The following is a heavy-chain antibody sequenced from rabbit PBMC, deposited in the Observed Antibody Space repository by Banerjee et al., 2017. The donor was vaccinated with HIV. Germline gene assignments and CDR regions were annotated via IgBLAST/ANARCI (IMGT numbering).Heavy chain of an antibody. Sequence: QSLEESGGDLVKPGASLTLTCTASGFSFSSSYYMCWVRQAPGKGLEWIACIYGGSSGSTYYASWAKGRFTISKTSSTTVTLQMTSLTAADTATYFCARERNYYTAGYVGSGYYMAEFNLWGQGTLVTVS. CDR3: ARERNYYTAGYVGSGYYMAEFNL. V-gene: IGHV1S40*01. D-gene: IGHD8-1*01. CDR2: IYGGSSGST. CDR1: GFSFSSSYY. J-gene: IGHJ4*01.